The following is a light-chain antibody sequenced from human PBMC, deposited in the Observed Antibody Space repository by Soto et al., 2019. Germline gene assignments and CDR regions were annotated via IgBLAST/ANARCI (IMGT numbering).Light chain of an antibody. V-gene: IGKV3-20*01. CDR2: GAS. CDR1: QSVSSSY. J-gene: IGKJ5*01. Sequence: EIELTQSPGTLSLSPGERATLSCRASQSVSSSYLAWYQQKPGQAPRLLIYGASSRATGIPDRFSGSGSGTDFTLTISRLEPEDFAVYYCQQYGSSRITFGQGTRLEI. CDR3: QQYGSSRIT.